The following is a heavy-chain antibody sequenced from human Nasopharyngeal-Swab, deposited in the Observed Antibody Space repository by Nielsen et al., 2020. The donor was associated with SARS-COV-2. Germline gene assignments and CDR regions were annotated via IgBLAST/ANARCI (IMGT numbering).Heavy chain of an antibody. CDR1: GFTFSSYS. V-gene: IGHV3-21*04. J-gene: IGHJ4*02. CDR3: AKDTVIAVAGNFDY. D-gene: IGHD6-19*01. CDR2: ISSSSSYI. Sequence: GGSLRLSCAASGFTFSSYSMNWVRQAPGKGLEWVSSISSSSSYIYYADSVKGRFTISRDNAKNSLYLQMNSLRAEDTALYYCAKDTVIAVAGNFDYWGQGTLVTVSS.